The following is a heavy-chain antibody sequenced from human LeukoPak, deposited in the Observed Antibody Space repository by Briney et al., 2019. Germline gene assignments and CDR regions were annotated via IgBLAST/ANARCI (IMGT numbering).Heavy chain of an antibody. D-gene: IGHD3-9*01. Sequence: PSETLSLTCTVSGGSISSYYWSWIRQPPGKGLEWIGYIYYSGSTNYNPSLKSRVTISVDTSKNQFSLKLSSVTAADTAVYYCARGGHYDILTGYYPNWFDPWGQGTLVTVSS. J-gene: IGHJ5*02. CDR3: ARGGHYDILTGYYPNWFDP. CDR2: IYYSGST. CDR1: GGSISSYY. V-gene: IGHV4-59*01.